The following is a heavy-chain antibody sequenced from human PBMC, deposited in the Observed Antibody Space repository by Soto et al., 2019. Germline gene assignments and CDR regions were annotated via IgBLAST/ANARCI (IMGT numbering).Heavy chain of an antibody. CDR3: AKGGRQWLVTSDFNY. D-gene: IGHD6-19*01. V-gene: IGHV3-30*18. Sequence: VQLVESGGGVVQPGRSLRLSCAASGFTFSDYAMHWVRQAPGKGLVWVAVVSHDGRNTHYADSVKGRFTISRDSSKKTVSLAMTSLRAEDTSAYYCAKGGRQWLVTSDFNYWCQGALVTVSS. CDR1: GFTFSDYA. CDR2: VSHDGRNT. J-gene: IGHJ4*02.